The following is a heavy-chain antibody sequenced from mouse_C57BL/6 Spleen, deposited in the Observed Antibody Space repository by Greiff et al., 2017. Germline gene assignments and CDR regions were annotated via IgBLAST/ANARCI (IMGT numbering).Heavy chain of an antibody. Sequence: QVQLQQPGAELVKPGASVKLSCKASGYTFTSYWMQWVKQRPGQGLEWIGGIDPSDSYTNYNQKFKGKATLTVDTSSSTAYMQLSSLTSEDSAVYCCASGWDYGYAMDYWGQGTSVTVSS. V-gene: IGHV1-50*01. D-gene: IGHD2-4*01. CDR3: ASGWDYGYAMDY. J-gene: IGHJ4*01. CDR2: IDPSDSYT. CDR1: GYTFTSYW.